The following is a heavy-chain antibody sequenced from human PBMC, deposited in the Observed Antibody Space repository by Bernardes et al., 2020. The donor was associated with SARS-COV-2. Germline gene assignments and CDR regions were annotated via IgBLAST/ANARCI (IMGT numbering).Heavy chain of an antibody. Sequence: SETLSLTCAVYGGSLSDYSWSWIRQAPGKGLEWIGEINHSGSTKYNPSLRSRVTISLDTSKKQVSLKLSSVTAADTAVYYCARGASGINMILVVIGYSYYFDYWGQGTPVTVSS. J-gene: IGHJ4*02. D-gene: IGHD3-22*01. V-gene: IGHV4-34*01. CDR3: ARGASGINMILVVIGYSYYFDY. CDR1: GGSLSDYS. CDR2: INHSGST.